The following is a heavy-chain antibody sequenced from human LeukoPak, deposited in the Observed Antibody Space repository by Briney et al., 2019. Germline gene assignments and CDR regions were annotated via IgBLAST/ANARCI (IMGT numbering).Heavy chain of an antibody. Sequence: ASVKVSCKASGYTFTGYYMHWVRQAPGQGLEWMGWINPNSGGTNYAQKFQGRVTMTRGTSISTAYMELSRLRSDDTAVYYCERAVAGTTETDDYWGQGTLVTVSS. CDR1: GYTFTGYY. CDR2: INPNSGGT. V-gene: IGHV1-2*02. CDR3: ERAVAGTTETDDY. D-gene: IGHD6-19*01. J-gene: IGHJ4*02.